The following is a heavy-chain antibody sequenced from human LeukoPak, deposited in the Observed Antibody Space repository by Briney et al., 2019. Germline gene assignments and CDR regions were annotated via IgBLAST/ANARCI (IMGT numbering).Heavy chain of an antibody. D-gene: IGHD2-2*01. J-gene: IGHJ5*02. V-gene: IGHV1-46*01. CDR1: GYTFTSYY. Sequence: ASVKVSCKASGYTFTSYYMHWVRQAPGQGLEWMGIINPGGGSTSYAQKFQGRVTMTRDTSTSTVYMELSSLRSEDTAVYYCARGGPATPPIVNWFDPWGQGTLVTVSS. CDR2: INPGGGST. CDR3: ARGGPATPPIVNWFDP.